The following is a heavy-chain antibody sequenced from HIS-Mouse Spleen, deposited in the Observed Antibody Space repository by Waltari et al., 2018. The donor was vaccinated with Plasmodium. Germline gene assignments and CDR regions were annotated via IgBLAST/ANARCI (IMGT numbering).Heavy chain of an antibody. CDR3: ASSWYWYFDL. CDR1: GFTFSSYW. Sequence: LSPACAASGFTFSSYWMSWVRQAPGKGLEWVANIKQDGSEKYYVDSVKGRFTISRDNAKNSLYLQMNSLRAEDTAVYYCASSWYWYFDLWGRGTLVTVSS. J-gene: IGHJ2*01. V-gene: IGHV3-7*01. CDR2: IKQDGSEK. D-gene: IGHD6-13*01.